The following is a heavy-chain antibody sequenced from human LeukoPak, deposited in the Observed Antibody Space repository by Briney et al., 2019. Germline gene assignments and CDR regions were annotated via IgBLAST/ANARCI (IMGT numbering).Heavy chain of an antibody. J-gene: IGHJ4*02. D-gene: IGHD4-11*01. Sequence: GGSLRLSCAASGFTVSSNYMSWVRQAPGKGLEWVSVIYSGGSTYYADSVKGRFTISRDNSKNTLYLQMNSLRAEDTAVYYCARGKGEYGNYEVYWGQGTLVTVSS. CDR2: IYSGGST. CDR1: GFTVSSNY. CDR3: ARGKGEYGNYEVY. V-gene: IGHV3-66*02.